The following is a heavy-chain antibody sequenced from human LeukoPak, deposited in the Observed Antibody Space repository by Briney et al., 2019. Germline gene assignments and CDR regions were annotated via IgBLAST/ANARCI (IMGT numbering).Heavy chain of an antibody. CDR1: GFTVSSNY. CDR2: IYSGGST. J-gene: IGHJ6*03. Sequence: PGGSLRLSCAASGFTVSSNYMSWVRQAPGKGLEWVSVIYSGGSTYYADSVKGRFTISRDNSKNTLYLQMNSLRAEDTAVYYCAKGGEKYSSGWYPHYYYYMDVWGKGTTVAVSS. V-gene: IGHV3-53*01. CDR3: AKGGEKYSSGWYPHYYYYMDV. D-gene: IGHD6-19*01.